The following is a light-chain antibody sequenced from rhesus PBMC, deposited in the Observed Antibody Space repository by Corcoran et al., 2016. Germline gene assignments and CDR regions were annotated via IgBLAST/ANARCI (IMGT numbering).Light chain of an antibody. V-gene: IGKV1-22*01. CDR2: KAS. CDR3: QRYSGSPYG. CDR1: QSIGTL. Sequence: DIQMTQSPSSLSASVGDTVTITRRASQSIGTLLGWYQQKAGKAPGLLIYKASSLQSGVPSRVSGCGSETDFTLTIRSLRSEDFATYCCQRYSGSPYGFGQGTKVEIK. J-gene: IGKJ2*01.